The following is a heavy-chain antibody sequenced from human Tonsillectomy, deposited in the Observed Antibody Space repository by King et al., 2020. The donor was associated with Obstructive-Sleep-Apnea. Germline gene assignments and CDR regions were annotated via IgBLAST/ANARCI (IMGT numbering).Heavy chain of an antibody. CDR1: GYTFTSYD. CDR2: MNPNSGDT. Sequence: VQLVESGAEVKKPGASMKVSCKASGYTFTSYDINWVRQATGQGLEWMGWMNPNSGDTVYTQKFQGRVTMTRNISIDTAYVELSSLKSEDTAVYFCARGRLVFHAMDVWGQGTTVTVSS. V-gene: IGHV1-8*01. D-gene: IGHD2/OR15-2a*01. CDR3: ARGRLVFHAMDV. J-gene: IGHJ6*02.